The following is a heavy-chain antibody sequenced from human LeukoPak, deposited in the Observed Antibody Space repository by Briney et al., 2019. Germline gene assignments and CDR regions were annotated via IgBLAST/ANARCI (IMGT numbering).Heavy chain of an antibody. J-gene: IGHJ4*02. V-gene: IGHV1-2*04. CDR3: ATTLAATATRAFDY. CDR2: INPNSGGA. D-gene: IGHD6-13*01. CDR1: GYTFSGNY. Sequence: GASVKGSCKASGYTFSGNYIHWMRQAPGQGLEWMGWINPNSGGAKYSQKFQGWVTMTRDTSSSTAYMELSRLTSDDTAVYYCATTLAATATRAFDYWGQGTLVTVSS.